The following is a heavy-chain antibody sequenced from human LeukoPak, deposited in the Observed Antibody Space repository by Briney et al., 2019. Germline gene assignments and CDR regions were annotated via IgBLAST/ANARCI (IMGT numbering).Heavy chain of an antibody. J-gene: IGHJ4*02. CDR2: IYYSGST. D-gene: IGHD6-13*01. Sequence: SETLSLICTVYGGSISSYYWSWIRQPPGKGLEWIGFIYYSGSTNYNPSLKSRVTISVDTSKNQFSLKLSSVTAADTAVYYCASPGIVAAGTDRGFDYWGQGTLVTVSS. CDR1: GGSISSYY. CDR3: ASPGIVAAGTDRGFDY. V-gene: IGHV4-59*01.